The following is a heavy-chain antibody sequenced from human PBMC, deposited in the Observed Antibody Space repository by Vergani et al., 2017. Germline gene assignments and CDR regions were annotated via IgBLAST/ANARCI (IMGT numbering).Heavy chain of an antibody. V-gene: IGHV3-30-3*02. CDR1: GYTFSSYA. CDR3: AKPVPIAATRLSADY. Sequence: QVQLVESGGGVVQPGRSLRLSCAASGYTFSSYAMHWVRQAPGKGLEWVAVISYDGSNKYYEDSVKGRFTISRDNSKNTLYPQMNSLRAEDAAVYYCAKPVPIAATRLSADYWGQGTLVTVSS. J-gene: IGHJ4*02. D-gene: IGHD6-13*01. CDR2: ISYDGSNK.